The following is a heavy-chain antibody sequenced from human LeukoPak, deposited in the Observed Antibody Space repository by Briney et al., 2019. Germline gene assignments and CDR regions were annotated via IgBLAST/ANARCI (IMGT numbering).Heavy chain of an antibody. D-gene: IGHD2-2*01. CDR1: GFTFSSYA. CDR3: ARDGVPAAKVGNWFDP. Sequence: GRSLRLSCAASGFTFSSYAMHWVRQAPGKGLEWVAVISYDGSNKYYADSVKGRFTISRDNSKNTLYLQMNSLRAEDTAVYSCARDGVPAAKVGNWFDPWGQGTLVTVSS. V-gene: IGHV3-30-3*01. CDR2: ISYDGSNK. J-gene: IGHJ5*02.